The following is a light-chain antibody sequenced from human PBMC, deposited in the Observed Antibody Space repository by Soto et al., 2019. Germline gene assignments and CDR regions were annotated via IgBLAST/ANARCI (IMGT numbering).Light chain of an antibody. V-gene: IGLV2-14*01. CDR3: SSYTGSSPLYV. CDR2: EVS. CDR1: SSDVGNYNY. Sequence: QSVLTQPASVSGSPGQSITISCTGTSSDVGNYNYVSWYRQHPGKAPKLMIYEVSNRPSGFSNRFSGSKSANTASLTISGLQAEDEADYYCSSYTGSSPLYVFGTGTKLTV. J-gene: IGLJ1*01.